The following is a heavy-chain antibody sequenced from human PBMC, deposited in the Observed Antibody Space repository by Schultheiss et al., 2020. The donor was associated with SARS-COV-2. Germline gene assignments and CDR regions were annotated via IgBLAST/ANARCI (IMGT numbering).Heavy chain of an antibody. Sequence: GGSLRLSCAASGFTFDDYAMHWVRQAPGKGLEWVSGISWNSGSIGYADSVKGRFTISRDNSKNTLYLQMNSLRAEDTAVYYCAREYALAIDYWGQGTLVTVSS. V-gene: IGHV3-9*01. CDR2: ISWNSGSI. J-gene: IGHJ4*02. D-gene: IGHD2-21*01. CDR1: GFTFDDYA. CDR3: AREYALAIDY.